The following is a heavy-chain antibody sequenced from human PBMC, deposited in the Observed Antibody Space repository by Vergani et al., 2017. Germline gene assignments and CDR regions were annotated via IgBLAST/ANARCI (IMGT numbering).Heavy chain of an antibody. J-gene: IGHJ3*02. CDR1: GGSISSYY. V-gene: IGHV4-59*01. D-gene: IGHD2-2*01. CDR2: IYYSGST. Sequence: QVQLQESGPGLVKPSETLSLTCTVSGGSISSYYWSWIRQPPGKGLEWIGYIYYSGSTNYHPSLKSLVTISVDTSKNQFSLKLSSVTAADTAVYYCARAGDYCTSTSCYLAFDIWGQGTMVTVSS. CDR3: ARAGDYCTSTSCYLAFDI.